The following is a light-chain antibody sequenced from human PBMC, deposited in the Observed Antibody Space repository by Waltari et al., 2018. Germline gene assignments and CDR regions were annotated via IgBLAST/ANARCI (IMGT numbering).Light chain of an antibody. J-gene: IGLJ3*02. CDR3: CSYAGSNTWV. V-gene: IGLV2-23*01. CDR1: SSDVGSYNL. Sequence: QSALTQPASVSGSPGQSITISCTGTSSDVGSYNLVSWYQHHPGKAPKLMIYEGSKRPSGVSNRFSGSKSGNTASLTIPGLQAEDEADYYCCSYAGSNTWVFGEGTKLTVL. CDR2: EGS.